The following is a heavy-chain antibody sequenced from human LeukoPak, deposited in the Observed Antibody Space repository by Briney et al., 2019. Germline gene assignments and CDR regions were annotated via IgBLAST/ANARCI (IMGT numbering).Heavy chain of an antibody. CDR1: GGFIDSSSYY. CDR3: VRREYCTTTSCYIRGMDY. D-gene: IGHD2-2*02. CDR2: IYYSGSA. Sequence: SETLSLTCTVSGGFIDSSSYYWGWIRQPPSKGLEWIGNIYYSGSAHYNPSLRSRVTISVDTSKNQSSLKLSSVTAADTAVYFCVRREYCTTTSCYIRGMDYWGQGTLVTVSS. J-gene: IGHJ4*02. V-gene: IGHV4-39*01.